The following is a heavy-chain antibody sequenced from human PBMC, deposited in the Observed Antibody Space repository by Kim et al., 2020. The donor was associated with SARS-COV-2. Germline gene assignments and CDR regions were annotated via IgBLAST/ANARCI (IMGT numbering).Heavy chain of an antibody. D-gene: IGHD2-15*01. CDR2: ISSSGDII. CDR3: TKALRSLDMALDH. V-gene: IGHV3-23*01. J-gene: IGHJ4*02. CDR1: GFIFSNYA. Sequence: GGSLRLSCTASGFIFSNYAMSWVRQAPGKGPEWVSSISSSGDIIHYADSVKGRFTISRDRFANTLSLQMNSLRADDPALYYCTKALRSLDMALDHWGQGTLVTVSS.